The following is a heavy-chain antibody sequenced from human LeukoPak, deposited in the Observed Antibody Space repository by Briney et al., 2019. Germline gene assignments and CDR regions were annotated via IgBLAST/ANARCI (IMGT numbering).Heavy chain of an antibody. Sequence: PGGSLRLSCAASGFTFDDYGMSWVRQAPGKGLEWVSGINWNGGSTGYVDSVKGRFTISRDNAKNSLYLQMNSLRAEDTALYYCARDRGHYYDNSNDYWGQGTLVTVSS. CDR1: GFTFDDYG. D-gene: IGHD3-22*01. V-gene: IGHV3-20*04. J-gene: IGHJ4*02. CDR3: ARDRGHYYDNSNDY. CDR2: INWNGGST.